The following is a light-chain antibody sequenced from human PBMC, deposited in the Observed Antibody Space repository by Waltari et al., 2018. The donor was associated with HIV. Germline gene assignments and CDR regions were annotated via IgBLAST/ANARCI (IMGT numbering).Light chain of an antibody. V-gene: IGLV1-40*01. CDR3: QSYDSSRSVPV. Sequence: QSVLTQPPSVSGAPGQRFTLSCPGSGSHIRSHSDVNRSPQFAGTAPKFLLSWRNKRPAGVPDRFSGSRSGTSASLAIIGVQAEDEADYYCQSYDSSRSVPVFGGGTKVTVL. J-gene: IGLJ2*01. CDR2: WRN. CDR1: GSHIRSHSD.